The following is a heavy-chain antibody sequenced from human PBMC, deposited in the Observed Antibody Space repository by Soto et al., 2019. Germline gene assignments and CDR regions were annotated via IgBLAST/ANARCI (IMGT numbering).Heavy chain of an antibody. CDR2: ISGGGDGT. D-gene: IGHD6-19*01. V-gene: IGHV3-23*01. Sequence: VGSLRLSCAASGFTFSNYAMSWVRRAPGTGLEWVSTISGGGDGTYYSDSVKGRFTISRDNSKNTLYLQINSLRADDTAVFHCARGGYSRGWSFDYWGQGTLVTVSS. CDR1: GFTFSNYA. J-gene: IGHJ4*02. CDR3: ARGGYSRGWSFDY.